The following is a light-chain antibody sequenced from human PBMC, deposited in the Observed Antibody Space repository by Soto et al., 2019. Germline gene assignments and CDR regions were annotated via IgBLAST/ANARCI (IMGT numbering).Light chain of an antibody. J-gene: IGKJ2*01. CDR1: QSLSSN. Sequence: EIVMTQSPATLSVSPGERATLSCRASQSLSSNLAWYQQKPGQAPRLLIYGASTRATGIPARFSGSGSGTEFTLTISSLQSEDFAVYYCQQYNNWPLPFGQGTKVDIK. CDR2: GAS. CDR3: QQYNNWPLP. V-gene: IGKV3-15*01.